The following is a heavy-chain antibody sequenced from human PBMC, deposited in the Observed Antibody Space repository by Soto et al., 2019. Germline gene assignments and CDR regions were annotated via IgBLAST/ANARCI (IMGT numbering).Heavy chain of an antibody. CDR1: GFTFSSYA. Sequence: LRLSCAASGFTFSSYAMSWVRQAPGKGLEWVSAISGSGGSTYYADSVKGRFTISRDNSKNTLYLQMKSLRAEDTAVYYCANTDTAMSFDYWGQGTLVTVSS. CDR2: ISGSGGST. V-gene: IGHV3-23*01. CDR3: ANTDTAMSFDY. J-gene: IGHJ4*02. D-gene: IGHD5-18*01.